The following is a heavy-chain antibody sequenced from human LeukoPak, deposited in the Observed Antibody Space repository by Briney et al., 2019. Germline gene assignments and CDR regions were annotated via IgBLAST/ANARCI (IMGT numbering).Heavy chain of an antibody. Sequence: PGGSLRLSCAASGFTFSSHWMHWVRQAPGKGLVWVSGISTDGSRPRYADSVNGRFTISRDNSKNTLYLQMNSLRVEDTAVYYCARGRIMDVWGQGTTVTVSS. CDR1: GFTFSSHW. CDR2: ISTDGSRP. J-gene: IGHJ6*02. V-gene: IGHV3-74*01. CDR3: ARGRIMDV.